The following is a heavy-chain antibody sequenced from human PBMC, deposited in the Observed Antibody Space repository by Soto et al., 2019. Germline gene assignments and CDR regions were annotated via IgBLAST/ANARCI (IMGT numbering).Heavy chain of an antibody. V-gene: IGHV1-3*01. CDR3: ARGMVRGLWGMLHFDY. Sequence: QVQLVQSGAEVKKPGASVKVSCKASGYTFTSYAMHWVRQAPGQRLEWMGWINAGNGNTKYSQKFQGRVTITRDTSASTAYMELSSLRSEDTAVYYCARGMVRGLWGMLHFDYWGQGTLVTVSS. D-gene: IGHD3-10*01. CDR1: GYTFTSYA. CDR2: INAGNGNT. J-gene: IGHJ4*02.